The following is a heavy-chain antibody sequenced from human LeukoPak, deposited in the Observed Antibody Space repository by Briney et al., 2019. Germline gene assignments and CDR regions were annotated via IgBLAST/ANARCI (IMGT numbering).Heavy chain of an antibody. J-gene: IGHJ4*02. D-gene: IGHD3-3*01. V-gene: IGHV3-21*01. CDR2: ISSSSSYI. CDR3: AKQQPVYPKRITIFGVVGGYFDY. Sequence: GGSLRLSCAASGFTFSSYSMNWVRQAPGKGLEWVSSISSSSSYIYYADSVKGRFTISRDNAKNSLYLQMNSLRAEDTAVYYCAKQQPVYPKRITIFGVVGGYFDYWGQGTLVTASS. CDR1: GFTFSSYS.